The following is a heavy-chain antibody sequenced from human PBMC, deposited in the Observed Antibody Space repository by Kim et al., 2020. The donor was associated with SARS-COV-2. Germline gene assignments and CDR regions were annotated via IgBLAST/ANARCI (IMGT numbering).Heavy chain of an antibody. CDR1: GGSISSYY. CDR3: ARVRPRGLGTDY. J-gene: IGHJ4*02. D-gene: IGHD7-27*01. CDR2: IYYSGST. Sequence: SETLSLTCTVSGGSISSYYWSWIRQPPGKGLEWIGYIYYSGSTDYNPSLKSRVTISVDTSKNQFSLKLSSVTAADTAVYYCARVRPRGLGTDYWGQGTLVTVSS. V-gene: IGHV4-59*01.